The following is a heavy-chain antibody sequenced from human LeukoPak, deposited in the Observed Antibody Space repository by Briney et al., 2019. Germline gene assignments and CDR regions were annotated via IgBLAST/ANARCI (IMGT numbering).Heavy chain of an antibody. V-gene: IGHV6-1*01. CDR1: GDSVSSNSAA. CDR3: ARGPRASAVARPRDYYYYYGMDV. Sequence: SQTLSLTCAISGDSVSSNSAAWNWIRQSPSRGLEWLGRTYYRSKWYNDYAVSVKSRITINPDTSKNQFSLQLNSVTPEDTAVYYCARGPRASAVARPRDYYYYYGMDVWGQGTTVTVSS. D-gene: IGHD6-19*01. CDR2: TYYRSKWYN. J-gene: IGHJ6*02.